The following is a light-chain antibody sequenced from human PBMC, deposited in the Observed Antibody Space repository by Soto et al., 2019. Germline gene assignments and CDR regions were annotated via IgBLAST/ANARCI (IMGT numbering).Light chain of an antibody. CDR3: CSYAGSYTLV. V-gene: IGLV2-11*01. CDR1: SSDVGGYNY. CDR2: DVS. Sequence: QSALTQPRSVSGSPGQSVTISCTGTSSDVGGYNYVSWYQQHPGKAPKLMIYDVSKRPSGVPDRFSGSKSGNTASLTISGIQAEDEADYYCCSYAGSYTLVFGGWTKLTFL. J-gene: IGLJ2*01.